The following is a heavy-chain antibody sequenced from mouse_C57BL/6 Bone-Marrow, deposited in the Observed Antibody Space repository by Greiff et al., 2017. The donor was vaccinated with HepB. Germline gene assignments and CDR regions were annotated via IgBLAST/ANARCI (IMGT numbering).Heavy chain of an antibody. CDR1: GYTFTDYY. J-gene: IGHJ3*01. V-gene: IGHV1-26*01. Sequence: VQLQQSGPELVKPGASVKISCKASGYTFTDYYMNWVKQSHGKSLEWIGDINPNNGGTSYNQKFKGKATLTVDKSSSTAYMELRSLPSEDSAVYYCARKNYDGAWFAYWGQGTLVTVSA. D-gene: IGHD2-4*01. CDR3: ARKNYDGAWFAY. CDR2: INPNNGGT.